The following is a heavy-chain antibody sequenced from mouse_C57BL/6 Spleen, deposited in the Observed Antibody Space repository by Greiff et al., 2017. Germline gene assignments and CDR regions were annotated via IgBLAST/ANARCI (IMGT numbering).Heavy chain of an antibody. J-gene: IGHJ3*01. CDR2: INPSTGGT. V-gene: IGHV1-42*01. D-gene: IGHD2-10*01. CDR1: GYSFTGYY. Sequence: VQLQQSGPELVKPGASVKISCKASGYSFTGYYMNWVKQSPEKSLEWIGEINPSTGGTTYNQKFKAKATLTVDTSSSTAYMQLKRLTSEDSAVYYCARVGLAYSPFAYWGKGTLVTVSA. CDR3: ARVGLAYSPFAY.